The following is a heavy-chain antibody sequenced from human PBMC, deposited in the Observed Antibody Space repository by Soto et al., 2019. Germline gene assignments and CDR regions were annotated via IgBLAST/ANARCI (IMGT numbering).Heavy chain of an antibody. CDR3: ARSRCGGDCYILLDY. CDR1: GGTFSSYT. V-gene: IGHV1-69*02. Sequence: QVRLVQSGAEVKKPGSSVKVSCKASGGTFSSYTISWVRQAPGQGLEWMGRIIPILGIANYAQKFQGRVTITADKSTSTAYMELSSLRSEDTAVYYCARSRCGGDCYILLDYWGQGTLVTVSS. D-gene: IGHD2-21*02. J-gene: IGHJ4*02. CDR2: IIPILGIA.